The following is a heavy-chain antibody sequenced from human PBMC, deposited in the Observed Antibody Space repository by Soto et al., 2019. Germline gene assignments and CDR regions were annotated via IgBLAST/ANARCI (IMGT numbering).Heavy chain of an antibody. CDR3: ARVIFHYYDSSRYVDY. CDR2: IYYSGST. V-gene: IGHV4-59*01. Sequence: PSETLSLTCTVSGGSISGYYWSWIRQPPGKGLEWIGYIYYSGSTNYNPSLKSRVTISVDTSKNQFSLKLSSVTAADTAVYYCARVIFHYYDSSRYVDYWGQGTLVTVSS. CDR1: GGSISGYY. J-gene: IGHJ4*02. D-gene: IGHD3-22*01.